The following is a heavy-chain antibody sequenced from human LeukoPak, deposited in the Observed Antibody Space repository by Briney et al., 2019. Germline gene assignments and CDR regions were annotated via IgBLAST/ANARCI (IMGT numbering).Heavy chain of an antibody. J-gene: IGHJ3*02. CDR1: GFTFTSYA. Sequence: GGSLRLSCAASGFTFTSYAMSWVRQAPGKGLEWVSVISGSGGSTYYADSVKGRFTISRDNSKNTLYLQMNSLRAEDTAVYYCARMGIAGTYDAFDIWGQGTVVTVSS. CDR3: ARMGIAGTYDAFDI. CDR2: ISGSGGST. D-gene: IGHD6-13*01. V-gene: IGHV3-23*01.